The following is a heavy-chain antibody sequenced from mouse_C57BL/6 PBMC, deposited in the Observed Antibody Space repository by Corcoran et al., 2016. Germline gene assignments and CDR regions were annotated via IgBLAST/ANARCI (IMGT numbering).Heavy chain of an antibody. J-gene: IGHJ3*01. CDR3: ASRGDYDGGAWFAY. V-gene: IGHV3-6*01. CDR2: ISYDGSN. D-gene: IGHD2-4*01. Sequence: DVQLQESGPGLVKPSQSLSLTCSVTGYSITSGYYWNWIRQFPGNKLEWMGYISYDGSNNYNPSLKNRISITRDTSKNQFFLKLNSVTTEDTATYYGASRGDYDGGAWFAYWGQGTLVTVSA. CDR1: GYSITSGYY.